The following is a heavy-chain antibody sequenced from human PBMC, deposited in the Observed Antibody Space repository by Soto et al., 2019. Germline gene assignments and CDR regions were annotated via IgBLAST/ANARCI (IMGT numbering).Heavy chain of an antibody. D-gene: IGHD3-10*01. J-gene: IGHJ4*02. CDR3: TTVDWFGEGYIRDY. V-gene: IGHV3-15*01. CDR2: IKSKTDGGTT. Sequence: GGSLRLSCAASGFTFSNAWMSWVRQAPGKGLEWVGRIKSKTDGGTTDYAAPVKGRFTISRDDSKNTLYLQMNSLKTEDTAVYYCTTVDWFGEGYIRDYWGQGTLVTVSS. CDR1: GFTFSNAW.